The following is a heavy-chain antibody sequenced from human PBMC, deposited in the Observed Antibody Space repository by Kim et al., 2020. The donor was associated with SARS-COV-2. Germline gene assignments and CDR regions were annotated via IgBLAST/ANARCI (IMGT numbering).Heavy chain of an antibody. CDR3: ATEYSDLGY. Sequence: GDSISYAQKFQGRVTMTRDTSTSTVFLELSSLRSGDTAVYYCATEYSDLGYWGQGTLVTVSS. CDR2: GDSI. J-gene: IGHJ4*02. D-gene: IGHD3-16*01. V-gene: IGHV1-46*01.